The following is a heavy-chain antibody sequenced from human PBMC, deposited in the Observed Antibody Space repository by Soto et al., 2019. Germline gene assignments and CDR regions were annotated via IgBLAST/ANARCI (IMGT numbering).Heavy chain of an antibody. Sequence: QVQLQESGPGLVKPSQTLSLTCTVSGGSISSGGYYWSWIRQHPGKGLEWIGYIYYSGSTYYNPSLKSRVTISVDTSKNQVYLKLSSVTAADTAVYYCARVDTMVRGVIMFDPWGQGTLVTVSS. J-gene: IGHJ5*02. CDR3: ARVDTMVRGVIMFDP. D-gene: IGHD3-10*01. CDR2: IYYSGST. CDR1: GGSISSGGYY. V-gene: IGHV4-31*03.